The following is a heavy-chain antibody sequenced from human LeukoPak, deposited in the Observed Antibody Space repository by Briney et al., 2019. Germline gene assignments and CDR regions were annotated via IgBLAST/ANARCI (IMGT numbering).Heavy chain of an antibody. CDR3: ASRTYSSSWYSDY. CDR2: INHSGST. J-gene: IGHJ4*02. D-gene: IGHD6-13*01. CDR1: GGSFSGYY. V-gene: IGHV4-34*01. Sequence: SETLSLTCAVYGGSFSGYYWSWIRQPPGKGLEWIGEINHSGSTNYNPSLKSRVTTSVDTSKNQFSLKLSSVTAADTAVYYCASRTYSSSWYSDYWGQGTLVTVSS.